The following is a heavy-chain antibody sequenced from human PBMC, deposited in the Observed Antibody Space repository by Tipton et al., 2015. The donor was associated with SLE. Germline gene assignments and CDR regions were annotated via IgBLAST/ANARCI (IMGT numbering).Heavy chain of an antibody. CDR1: GFTFSSYS. Sequence: GSLRLSCAASGFTFSSYSMNWVRQAPGKGLEWVSSISSSSSYIYYADSVKGRFTISRDNAKNSLYLQMNSLRAEDTAVYYCARDSYYDFWSGYYRPPLSPFDYWGQGTLVTVSS. D-gene: IGHD3-3*01. V-gene: IGHV3-21*01. CDR2: ISSSSSYI. J-gene: IGHJ4*02. CDR3: ARDSYYDFWSGYYRPPLSPFDY.